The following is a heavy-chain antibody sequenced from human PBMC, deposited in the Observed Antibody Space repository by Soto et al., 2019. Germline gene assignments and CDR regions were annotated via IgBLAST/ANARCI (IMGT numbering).Heavy chain of an antibody. CDR3: ARARISMVRGVVITDTDDAFDV. CDR1: GFTFSDYY. V-gene: IGHV3-11*01. D-gene: IGHD3-10*01. J-gene: IGHJ3*01. CDR2: ISPSGSTI. Sequence: QVPLVESGGDLVKPGGSLGLSCAASGFTFSDYYMSWIRQAPGKGLEWVSYISPSGSTIYYADSVKGRFTFSRDNANNSLYLQMNSLRAEDTAVYYCARARISMVRGVVITDTDDAFDVWGRGTMVTVSS.